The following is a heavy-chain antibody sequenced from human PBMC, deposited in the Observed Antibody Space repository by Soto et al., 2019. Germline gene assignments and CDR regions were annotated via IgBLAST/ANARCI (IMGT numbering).Heavy chain of an antibody. CDR1: VYSISSGYS. J-gene: IGHJ5*02. V-gene: IGHV4-38-2*01. D-gene: IGHD6-13*01. CDR2: IYHSGST. Sequence: PSETLSLTCAVSVYSISSGYSWGWIRQPPGKGLAWTGSIYHSGSTYYNPSLKSRGTISVDTSKDQFSLKLSPVTAADTTVYYCARGRGGRRIAARPGDWFDPTSQRTLVTVA. CDR3: ARGRGGRRIAARPGDWFDP.